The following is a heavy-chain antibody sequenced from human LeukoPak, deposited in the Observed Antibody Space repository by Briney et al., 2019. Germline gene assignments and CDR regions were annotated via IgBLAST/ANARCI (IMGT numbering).Heavy chain of an antibody. V-gene: IGHV5-51*01. CDR2: IYPGDSDT. Sequence: RGESLKISCRGSGYSFNTYWIGWVRQMPGKGLEWMGIIYPGDSDTRYSLPFRGQVTMSADKSINTAYLQWSSLKASDTAMYFCARRQGCSTSSCPPDSWGQGTLVTVSS. CDR3: ARRQGCSTSSCPPDS. D-gene: IGHD2-2*01. CDR1: GYSFNTYW. J-gene: IGHJ4*02.